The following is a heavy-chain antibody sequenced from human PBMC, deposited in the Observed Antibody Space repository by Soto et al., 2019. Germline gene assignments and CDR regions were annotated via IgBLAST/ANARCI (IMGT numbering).Heavy chain of an antibody. CDR1: GLTFSYHA. V-gene: IGHV3-23*01. J-gene: IGHJ6*02. CDR2: ISNSGGAT. Sequence: LRLSCAASGLTFSYHAMSWVRQAPGKGLEWVSVISNSGGATYYANSVKGRFTISRDNSKNTLYLQMNSLRAEDTAVYFCAKDESYSSRSYGMDVWGQGTTVTVSS. CDR3: AKDESYSSRSYGMDV. D-gene: IGHD6-19*01.